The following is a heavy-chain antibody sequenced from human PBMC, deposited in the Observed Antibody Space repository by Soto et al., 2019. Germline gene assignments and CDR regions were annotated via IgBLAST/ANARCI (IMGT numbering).Heavy chain of an antibody. Sequence: VLLVESGGGLVQPGRSLRLSCAVSGFNFGNYAMHWVRQAPGMGLEWVAAINWNSDKVAYAGSVLGRFTIFRDSAKNSLHLQMNDLTTEDTALYYCAKDKGGTPYYIDSWGQGILVTVSS. J-gene: IGHJ4*02. V-gene: IGHV3-9*01. CDR2: INWNSDKV. CDR3: AKDKGGTPYYIDS. CDR1: GFNFGNYA. D-gene: IGHD6-25*01.